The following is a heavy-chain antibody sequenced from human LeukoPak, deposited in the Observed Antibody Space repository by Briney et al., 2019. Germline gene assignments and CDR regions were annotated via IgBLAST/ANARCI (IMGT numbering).Heavy chain of an antibody. CDR2: ISSSSSYI. CDR3: ARGSSKYSSSWYGDY. Sequence: PGGSLRLSCAASGFTFSSYSMNWVRQAPGKGLEWVSSISSSSSYIYYADSVKGRFTISRDNAKNSLYLQMNSLRAEDTAVYYCARGSSKYSSSWYGDYWGQGTLVTVSS. V-gene: IGHV3-21*01. J-gene: IGHJ4*02. CDR1: GFTFSSYS. D-gene: IGHD6-13*01.